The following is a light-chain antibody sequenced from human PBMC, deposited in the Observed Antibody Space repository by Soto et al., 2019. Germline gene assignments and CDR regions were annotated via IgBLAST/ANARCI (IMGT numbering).Light chain of an antibody. Sequence: DIPMTQSPYSLSAAAGDRATIACRASQNINTYLNWYQKKPGKDPKLLIFDAASLQSGVPSRFSGSGSGTDFNLTISRLQAEDFATYYCRQYHTYTVTFGQGTRVEIK. CDR1: QNINTY. V-gene: IGKV1-39*01. J-gene: IGKJ5*01. CDR3: RQYHTYTVT. CDR2: DAA.